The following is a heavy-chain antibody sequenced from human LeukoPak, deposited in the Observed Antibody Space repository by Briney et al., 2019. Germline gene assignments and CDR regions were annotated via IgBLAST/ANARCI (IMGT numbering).Heavy chain of an antibody. Sequence: SETLSLTCTVSGGSISSYYWSWIRQPAGKGLEWIGRIYTSGSTNYNPSLKSRVTMSVDTSKNQFSLKLSSVTAADTAVYYCARVKYYYDSSGYYHIASGYYYCYMDVWGKGTTVTVSS. D-gene: IGHD3-22*01. J-gene: IGHJ6*03. CDR1: GGSISSYY. V-gene: IGHV4-4*07. CDR2: IYTSGST. CDR3: ARVKYYYDSSGYYHIASGYYYCYMDV.